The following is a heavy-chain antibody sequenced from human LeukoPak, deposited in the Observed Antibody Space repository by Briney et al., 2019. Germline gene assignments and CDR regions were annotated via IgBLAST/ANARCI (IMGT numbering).Heavy chain of an antibody. CDR2: INHSGST. J-gene: IGHJ1*01. Sequence: SETLSLTCAVYGGSFSGYYWSWIRQPPGKGLEWIGEINHSGSTNYNPSLKSRVTISVDTSKNQFSLKLSSVTAADTAVYYCARAERDYYDSSGYYYIRRARGAGEYFQHWGQGTLVTVSS. CDR1: GGSFSGYY. CDR3: ARAERDYYDSSGYYYIRRARGAGEYFQH. V-gene: IGHV4-34*01. D-gene: IGHD3-22*01.